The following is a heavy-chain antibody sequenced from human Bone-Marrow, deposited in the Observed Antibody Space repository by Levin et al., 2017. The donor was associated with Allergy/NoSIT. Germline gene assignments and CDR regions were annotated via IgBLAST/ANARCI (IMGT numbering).Heavy chain of an antibody. J-gene: IGHJ5*02. Sequence: SETLSLTCNVSGVSIDTYSWWTWVRQPPGKGLQWIGEINQRGTATYNSSLRSRVLMSVDKSTNQFSLMVNSVTAADTAVYYCARINQASGFKNWFDPWGPGILVAVS. CDR2: INQRGTA. D-gene: IGHD6-25*01. V-gene: IGHV4-4*02. CDR1: GVSIDTYSW. CDR3: ARINQASGFKNWFDP.